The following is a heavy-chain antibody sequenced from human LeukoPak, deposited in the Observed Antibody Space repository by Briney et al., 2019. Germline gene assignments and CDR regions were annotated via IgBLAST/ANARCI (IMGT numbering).Heavy chain of an antibody. CDR3: ARMDVLLWFGPRFDY. J-gene: IGHJ4*02. CDR1: GGSISSSSYY. V-gene: IGHV4-39*07. D-gene: IGHD3-10*01. CDR2: MYYSGST. Sequence: SETLSLTCTVSGGSISSSSYYWGWIRQPPGKGLEGIGRMYYSGSTYYNPALKSRVTISVDTSTNPFSLKLSPATAADTAVYYCARMDVLLWFGPRFDYWAQGTLVTVSS.